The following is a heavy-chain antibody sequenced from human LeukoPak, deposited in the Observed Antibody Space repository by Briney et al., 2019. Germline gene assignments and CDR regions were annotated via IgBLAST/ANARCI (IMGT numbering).Heavy chain of an antibody. J-gene: IGHJ4*02. V-gene: IGHV3-73*01. D-gene: IGHD1-26*01. CDR2: IRSKANSYAT. CDR1: GFTFSGSA. CDR3: AGTVSGSYDY. Sequence: GGSLRLSCAASGFTFSGSAMHWVRQASGKGLEWVGRIRSKANSYATAYAASVKGRFTISRDDSKNTAYLQMNSLRAEDTAVYYCAGTVSGSYDYWGQGTLVTVSS.